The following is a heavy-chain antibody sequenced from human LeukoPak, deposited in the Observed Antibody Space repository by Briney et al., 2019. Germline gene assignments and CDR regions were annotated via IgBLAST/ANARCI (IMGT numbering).Heavy chain of an antibody. CDR3: ARAIAVAGNYYYYYYGMDV. D-gene: IGHD6-19*01. V-gene: IGHV1-18*01. J-gene: IGHJ6*02. Sequence: ASVKVSCKASGYTFTSYSISWVRQAPGQGLEWMGWISAYNGNTNYAQKLQGRVTMTTDTSTSTAYMELRSLRSDDTAVYYCARAIAVAGNYYYYYYGMDVWGQGTTVTVSS. CDR1: GYTFTSYS. CDR2: ISAYNGNT.